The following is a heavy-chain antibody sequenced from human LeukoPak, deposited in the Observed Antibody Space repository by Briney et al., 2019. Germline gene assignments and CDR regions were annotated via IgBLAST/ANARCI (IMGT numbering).Heavy chain of an antibody. J-gene: IGHJ5*02. V-gene: IGHV3-21*01. CDR1: GFTFSSYE. CDR2: ISSSSSYI. CDR3: ARDSNDYPNWFDP. Sequence: GGSLRLSCAASGFTFSSYEMNWVRQAPGKGLEWVSSISSSSSYIYYADSVKGRFTISRDNAKNSLYLQMNSLRAEDTAVYYCARDSNDYPNWFDPWGQGTLVTVSS. D-gene: IGHD4-11*01.